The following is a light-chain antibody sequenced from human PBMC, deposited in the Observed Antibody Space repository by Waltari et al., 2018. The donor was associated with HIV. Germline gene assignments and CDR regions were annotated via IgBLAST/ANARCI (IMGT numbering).Light chain of an antibody. CDR1: SRDIGGYNY. J-gene: IGLJ1*01. CDR2: DIN. V-gene: IGLV2-11*01. CDR3: CSYAGSNTFYV. Sequence: QSALTQPRSVSGSPGQTVTISCRGTSRDIGGYNYVSWYQQPPADTPRLMIYDINKRPSGVPDRFSGSKSGNTASLTISGLQAEDEADYYCCSYAGSNTFYVFGTGTEVTVL.